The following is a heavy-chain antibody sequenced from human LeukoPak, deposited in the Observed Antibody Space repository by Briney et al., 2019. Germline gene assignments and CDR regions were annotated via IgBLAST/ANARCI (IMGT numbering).Heavy chain of an antibody. J-gene: IGHJ4*02. CDR2: IIPIFGTA. Sequence: SVKVSCKASGGTFSSYAISWVRQAPGQGLEWMGGIIPIFGTANYAQKFQGRVTITADESTSTAYMELSSLRSEDTAVYYCARVFYGYSYGYYFDYWGQGTLVTVSS. D-gene: IGHD5-18*01. CDR1: GGTFSSYA. CDR3: ARVFYGYSYGYYFDY. V-gene: IGHV1-69*13.